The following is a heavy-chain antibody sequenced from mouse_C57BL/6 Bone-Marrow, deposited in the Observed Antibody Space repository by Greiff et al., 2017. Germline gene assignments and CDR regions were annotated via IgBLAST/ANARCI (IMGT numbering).Heavy chain of an antibody. Sequence: VQLQESGAELARPGASVKMSCKASGYTFTSYTMHWVKQRPGQGLEWIGYINPSSGYTKYNQKFKDKATLTADKSSSTAYMQLSSLTSEDSAVYYCARESHYYGSRGWFAYWGQGTLVTVSA. J-gene: IGHJ3*01. D-gene: IGHD1-1*01. CDR1: GYTFTSYT. CDR2: INPSSGYT. V-gene: IGHV1-4*01. CDR3: ARESHYYGSRGWFAY.